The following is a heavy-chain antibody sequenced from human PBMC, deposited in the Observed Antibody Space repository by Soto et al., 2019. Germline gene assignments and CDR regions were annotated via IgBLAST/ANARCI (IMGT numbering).Heavy chain of an antibody. CDR2: IYYSGST. J-gene: IGHJ6*02. CDR1: GGSISGYF. Sequence: SETLSLTCTVSGGSISGYFWNWIRQPPGKGLEWIGQIYYSGSTNYNPSPSLKSRVTISVDTSKRQFSLKVSSVTAADTAVYYCAARRRGYSGMDVWGQGTTVTVSS. V-gene: IGHV4-59*01. CDR3: AARRRGYSGMDV.